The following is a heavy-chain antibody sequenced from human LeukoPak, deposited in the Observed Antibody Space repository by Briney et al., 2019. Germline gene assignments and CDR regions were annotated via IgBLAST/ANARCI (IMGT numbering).Heavy chain of an antibody. J-gene: IGHJ4*02. V-gene: IGHV1-69*06. D-gene: IGHD2-15*01. CDR3: AGGRPRGYCSGGSCYHNFDY. CDR2: IIPIFGTA. Sequence: SVKVSCKASGATFISYAMSWVRQAPGQGLEWMGGIIPIFGTANYAQRFQGRVTITADKSTSTAYMEVSSLRSEDTAVYYCAGGRPRGYCSGGSCYHNFDYWGQGTLVTVSS. CDR1: GATFISYA.